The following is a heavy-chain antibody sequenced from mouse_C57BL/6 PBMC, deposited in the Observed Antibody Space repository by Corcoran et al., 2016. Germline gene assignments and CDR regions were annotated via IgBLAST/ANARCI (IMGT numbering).Heavy chain of an antibody. J-gene: IGHJ2*01. Sequence: DVQLQESGPGLVKPSQSLSLTCSVTGYSITSGYYWNWIRQFQGNKLEWMGYISYDGSNNYNPSLKNRISITRDTSKNQFFLKLNSVTTEDTATYDGARGELTGYLDYWGQGTTLTVSS. CDR1: GYSITSGYY. V-gene: IGHV3-6*01. D-gene: IGHD4-1*01. CDR3: ARGELTGYLDY. CDR2: ISYDGSN.